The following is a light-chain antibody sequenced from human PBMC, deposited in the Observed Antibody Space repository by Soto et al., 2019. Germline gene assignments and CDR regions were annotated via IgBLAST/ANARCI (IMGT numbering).Light chain of an antibody. V-gene: IGLV4-60*03. CDR1: SGHSSYI. CDR2: LEGSGSN. CDR3: ETWDTNTRV. Sequence: QAVVTQSSSASASLGSSVRLTCTLSSGHSSYIIAWHQQQPGKAPRYLMKLEGSGSNNKGSGVPDRFSGSSSGADRYLTISNLQSEDEADYYCETWDTNTRVFGGGTQLTVL. J-gene: IGLJ3*02.